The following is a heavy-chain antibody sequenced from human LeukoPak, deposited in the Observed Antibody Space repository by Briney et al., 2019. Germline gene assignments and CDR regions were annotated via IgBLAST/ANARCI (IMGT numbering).Heavy chain of an antibody. J-gene: IGHJ6*02. CDR1: GVSFSGYY. CDR2: INHSGST. D-gene: IGHD6-6*01. CDR3: ARGVIAAPHYYYGMDV. V-gene: IGHV4-34*01. Sequence: SETLSLTCAVYGVSFSGYYWSWLRQPPGKGLEWLGEINHSGSTNYNPSLKSRVTISVDTSKNQFSLKLSSVTAADTAVYYCARGVIAAPHYYYGMDVWGQGTTVTVSS.